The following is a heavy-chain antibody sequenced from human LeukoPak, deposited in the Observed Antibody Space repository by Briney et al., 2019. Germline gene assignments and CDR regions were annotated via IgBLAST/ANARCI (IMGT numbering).Heavy chain of an antibody. CDR3: ARGPVTRFHFDY. V-gene: IGHV4-34*01. D-gene: IGHD4-17*01. J-gene: IGHJ4*02. Sequence: SETLSLTCAVYGGSFSGYYWSWIRQPPGKELEWIGEINHSGSTNYNPSLKSRVTISVDTSKNQFSLKLSSVTAADTAVYYCARGPVTRFHFDYWGQGTLVTVSS. CDR2: INHSGST. CDR1: GGSFSGYY.